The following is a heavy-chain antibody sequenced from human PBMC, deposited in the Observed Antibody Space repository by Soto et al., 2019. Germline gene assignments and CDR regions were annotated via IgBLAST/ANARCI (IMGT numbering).Heavy chain of an antibody. CDR1: SGPDWSHN. J-gene: IGHJ4*02. CDR3: ARVGGFGATTIDY. Sequence: ASETLSLTCTVSSGPDWSHNWGWIRQPPGKGLEWIGYVYNTGCTSYNPSLKSRVTISADTSKNQFSLKLSSVTAADTAVYYCARVGGFGATTIDYWGQGTLVTVSS. D-gene: IGHD3-10*01. CDR2: VYNTGCT. V-gene: IGHV4-4*08.